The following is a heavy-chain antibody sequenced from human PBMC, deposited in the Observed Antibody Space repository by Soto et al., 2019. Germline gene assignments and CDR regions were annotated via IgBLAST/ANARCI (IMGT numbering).Heavy chain of an antibody. CDR3: ARGGGTILAPLP. J-gene: IGHJ5*02. CDR2: INPNSGAT. Sequence: QVQLVQSGAEVKKPGASVKVSCKASGYTFTGYFMHWVRQAPGQGLEWMGWINPNSGATKYAQKCQGRVTLTRDTSINTAYMELSMLRSDDTAIYFCARGGGTILAPLPWGQGTLVTVSS. D-gene: IGHD3-10*01. CDR1: GYTFTGYF. V-gene: IGHV1-2*02.